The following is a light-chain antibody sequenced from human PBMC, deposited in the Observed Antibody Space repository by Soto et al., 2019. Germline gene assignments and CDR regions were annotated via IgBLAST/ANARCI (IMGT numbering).Light chain of an antibody. J-gene: IGKJ1*01. V-gene: IGKV1-39*01. Sequence: SPSTLSASVGDRVTITCRASQIISNYLNWYQQKXGXXXKXXXYTASYLQSGVPLRFSGRGSGTDFTLTISSLQPEDFATYFCQQSFSTPRTFGQGNKVDIK. CDR3: QQSFSTPRT. CDR2: TAS. CDR1: QIISNY.